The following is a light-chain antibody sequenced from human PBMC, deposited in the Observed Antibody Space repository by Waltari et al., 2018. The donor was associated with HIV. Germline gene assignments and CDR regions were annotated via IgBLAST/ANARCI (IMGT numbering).Light chain of an antibody. J-gene: IGLJ1*01. CDR1: SSDIAYFDY. Sequence: QSALTQPRSVSGSPGQSVTISCTGTSSDIAYFDYVSWYQQYPGKAPKVINYEVSQRPSGVPDRFTASKSGITASLTISGLQDEDEADYYCCSYAGAYTYVFGTGTKVTVL. CDR3: CSYAGAYTYV. V-gene: IGLV2-11*01. CDR2: EVS.